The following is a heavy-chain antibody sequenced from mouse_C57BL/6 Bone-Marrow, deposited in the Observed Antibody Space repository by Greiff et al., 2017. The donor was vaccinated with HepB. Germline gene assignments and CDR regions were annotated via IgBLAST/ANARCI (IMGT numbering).Heavy chain of an antibody. D-gene: IGHD1-1*01. Sequence: EVQLVESGGDLVKPGGSLKLSCAASGFTFSSYGMSWVRQTPDKRLEWFATISSGGSYTYYPDSVKGRFTISRDNAKNTLYLQMSSLKSEDTAMYYCARRDGSSYDYWGQGTTLTVSS. CDR1: GFTFSSYG. J-gene: IGHJ2*01. CDR2: ISSGGSYT. CDR3: ARRDGSSYDY. V-gene: IGHV5-6*01.